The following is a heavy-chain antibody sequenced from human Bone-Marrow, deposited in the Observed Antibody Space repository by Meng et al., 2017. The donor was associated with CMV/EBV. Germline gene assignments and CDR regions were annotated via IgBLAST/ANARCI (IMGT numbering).Heavy chain of an antibody. CDR2: IKQDGSEK. CDR3: ARVTRVHRIYYDFWSGPGGDYYGMDV. J-gene: IGHJ6*02. D-gene: IGHD3-3*01. V-gene: IGHV3-7*01. Sequence: GGSLRLSCAASGFTFSSYWMSWVRQAPGKGLEWVANIKQDGSEKYYEDSVKGRFTISRDNAKNSLYLQMNSLRAEDTAVYYCARVTRVHRIYYDFWSGPGGDYYGMDVWGQGTTVTVSS. CDR1: GFTFSSYW.